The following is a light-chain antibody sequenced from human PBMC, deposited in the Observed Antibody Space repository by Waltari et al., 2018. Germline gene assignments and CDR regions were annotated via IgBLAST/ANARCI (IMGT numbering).Light chain of an antibody. CDR1: GRDVGGYNY. Sequence: QSALTQPPSASGSPGQSVTISCPGTGRDVGGYNYVSWYQQHPGKAPKLMIYEVSKRPSGVPDRFSGSKSGNTASLTVTGLQAEDEADYYCSSYAGSNNFIFGGGTKLTVL. V-gene: IGLV2-8*01. CDR2: EVS. J-gene: IGLJ2*01. CDR3: SSYAGSNNFI.